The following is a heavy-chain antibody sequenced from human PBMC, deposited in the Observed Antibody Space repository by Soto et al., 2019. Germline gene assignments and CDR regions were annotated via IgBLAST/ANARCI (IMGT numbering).Heavy chain of an antibody. J-gene: IGHJ4*02. CDR1: GFTFSKYW. V-gene: IGHV3-74*01. Sequence: EVQLVESGGGLVQPGGSLRLSCAASGFTFSKYWIHWVRQAPGKGLVWVSRIKGDESTTNYADSVKGRFTISRDNANDVVFLHMKSLTAEDTAFYYCARGGYGLWLNDYWGQGTLVTVAS. CDR2: IKGDESTT. D-gene: IGHD5-18*01. CDR3: ARGGYGLWLNDY.